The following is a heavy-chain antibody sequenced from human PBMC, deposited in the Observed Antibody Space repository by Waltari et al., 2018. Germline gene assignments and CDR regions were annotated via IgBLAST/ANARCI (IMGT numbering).Heavy chain of an antibody. CDR2: INPNSGGT. V-gene: IGHV1-2*02. CDR1: YY. CDR3: AREIRGQWLVPFDY. Sequence: YYMHWVRQAPGQGLEWMGWINPNSGGTNYAQKFQGRVTMTRDTSISTAYMELSRLRSDDTAVYYCAREIRGQWLVPFDYWGQGTLVTVSS. J-gene: IGHJ4*02. D-gene: IGHD6-19*01.